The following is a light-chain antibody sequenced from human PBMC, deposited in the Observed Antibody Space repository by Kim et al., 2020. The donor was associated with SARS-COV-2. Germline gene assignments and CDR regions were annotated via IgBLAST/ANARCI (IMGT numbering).Light chain of an antibody. J-gene: IGKJ4*01. V-gene: IGKV1-33*01. CDR2: YAS. CDR3: QQYERLPLT. Sequence: ASVGDRIIITCQASQEINSFLNWYQQKPGKAPKLLIYYASNLEVGVPSRFSGSGSGTHFTFSINTLQPEDFAMYYCQQYERLPLTFGGGTKVDIK. CDR1: QEINSF.